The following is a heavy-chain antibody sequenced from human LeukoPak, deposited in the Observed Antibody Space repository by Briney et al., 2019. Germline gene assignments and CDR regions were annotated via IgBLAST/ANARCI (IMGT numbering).Heavy chain of an antibody. D-gene: IGHD5-18*01. CDR3: ASFKGSPYTYGPYYFDY. V-gene: IGHV4-59*01. Sequence: SETLSLTCSVSGGSISTYYWSWIRQPPGKGLEWIAYIYYSGSANYNPSLRSRVTISVDTSKKQFSLKLSSVTAADTAVYYCASFKGSPYTYGPYYFDYWGQGTLVTVSS. CDR2: IYYSGSA. CDR1: GGSISTYY. J-gene: IGHJ4*02.